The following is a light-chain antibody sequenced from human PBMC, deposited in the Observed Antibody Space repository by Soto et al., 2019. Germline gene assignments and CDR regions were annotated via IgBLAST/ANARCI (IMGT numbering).Light chain of an antibody. V-gene: IGKV3-11*01. Sequence: EVVLTQSPAPLSLSPGEIATLSCRASQSISSYLAWYRQKPGQAPRLLIYDASNRATCIPARFSGSGSETDFTLTISSLEPEDFAVYYCQHRSNWPPALTFGGGTKVEIK. CDR1: QSISSY. J-gene: IGKJ4*01. CDR2: DAS. CDR3: QHRSNWPPALT.